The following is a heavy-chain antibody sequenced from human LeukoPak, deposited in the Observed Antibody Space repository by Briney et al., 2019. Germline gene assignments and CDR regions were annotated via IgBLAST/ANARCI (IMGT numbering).Heavy chain of an antibody. CDR2: ISGTSRTI. D-gene: IGHD1-14*01. CDR1: GFTFSSYE. CDR3: ARTEPNRPLCY. J-gene: IGHJ4*02. Sequence: PGGSLRLSCTASGFTFSSYEMNWARQAPGKGLEWVAYISGTSRTIYYADSVKGRFTISRDNAKNSLYLQMASLRAEDTAVYYCARTEPNRPLCYWGQGPLVTVSS. V-gene: IGHV3-48*03.